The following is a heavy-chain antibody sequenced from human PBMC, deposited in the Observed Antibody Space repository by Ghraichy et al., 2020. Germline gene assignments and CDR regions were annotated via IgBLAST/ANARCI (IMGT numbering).Heavy chain of an antibody. CDR3: ARDLGPGWYFDL. D-gene: IGHD3-16*01. CDR1: GGSISSGGYS. Sequence: SETLSLTCAVSGGSISSGGYSWSWIRQPPGKGLEWIGYIYHSGSTYYNPSLKSRVTISVDRSKNQFSLKLSSVTAADMAVYYCARDLGPGWYFDLWGRGTLVTVSS. J-gene: IGHJ2*01. CDR2: IYHSGST. V-gene: IGHV4-30-2*01.